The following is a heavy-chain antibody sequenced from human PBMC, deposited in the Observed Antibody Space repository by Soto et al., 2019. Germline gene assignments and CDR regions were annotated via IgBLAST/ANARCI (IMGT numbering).Heavy chain of an antibody. CDR1: GGSISSGGYY. CDR2: IYYSGST. V-gene: IGHV4-31*03. D-gene: IGHD2-15*01. J-gene: IGHJ6*03. CDR3: ARSEDINYYYYMDV. Sequence: QVQLQESGPGLVKPSQTLSLTCTVSGGSISSGGYYWSWIRQHPGKGLEWIGYIYYSGSTYYHPSLKSRITISIDTSKNPVSLKLSSVTAADTAVYFCARSEDINYYYYMDVWGKGTTVTVSS.